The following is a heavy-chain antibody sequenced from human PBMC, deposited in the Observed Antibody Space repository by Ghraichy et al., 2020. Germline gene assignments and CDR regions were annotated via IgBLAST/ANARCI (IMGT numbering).Heavy chain of an antibody. J-gene: IGHJ4*02. CDR2: IVVGSGNT. D-gene: IGHD5-18*01. CDR3: AADDTAMVEVWGL. CDR1: GFTFTSSA. V-gene: IGHV1-58*01. Sequence: SVKVSCKASGFTFTSSAVQWVRQARGQRLEWIGWIVVGSGNTNYAQKFQERVTITRDMSTSTAYMELSSLRSEDTAVYYCAADDTAMVEVWGLWGQGTLVTVSS.